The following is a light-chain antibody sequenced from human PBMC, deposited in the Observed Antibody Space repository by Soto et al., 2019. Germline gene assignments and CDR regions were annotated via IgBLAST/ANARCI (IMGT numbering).Light chain of an antibody. J-gene: IGLJ1*01. V-gene: IGLV2-14*01. CDR2: EVS. CDR1: SSDVGGYNY. CDR3: CSPTTTSTLV. Sequence: QSALTQPASVSGSPGQSIAISCTGTSSDVGGYNYVSWYQQHPGKAPKLILYEVSDRPSGVSSRFSGSKSGSTASLTISGRQAEDEGDYYCCSPTTTSTLVFGTGTKLTVL.